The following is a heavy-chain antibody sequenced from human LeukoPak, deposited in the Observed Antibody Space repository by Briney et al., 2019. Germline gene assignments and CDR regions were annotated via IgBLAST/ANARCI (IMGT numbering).Heavy chain of an antibody. CDR1: GGSISSSSYN. D-gene: IGHD6-13*01. Sequence: SETLSLTCIVSGGSISSSSYNWGWIRQPPGKGLEWIGSIYYSGTTYYNPSLKSRLTISVDTSKNQFSLKLSSVSAADTAVYYCARHDRIIASPLVWGQGTLVTVSS. V-gene: IGHV4-39*01. J-gene: IGHJ4*02. CDR2: IYYSGTT. CDR3: ARHDRIIASPLV.